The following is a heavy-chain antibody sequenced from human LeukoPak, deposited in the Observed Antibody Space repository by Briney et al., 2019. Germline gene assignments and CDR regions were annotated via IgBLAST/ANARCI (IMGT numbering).Heavy chain of an antibody. V-gene: IGHV3-23*01. J-gene: IGHJ4*02. CDR3: AKDYYDSSGPFDY. CDR1: GFTFSSYG. Sequence: GGSLRLSCAASGFTFSSYGMSWVRQAPGRGLEWVSAISGSGGSTYYADSVKGRFTISRDNSKNTLYLQMNSLRAEDTAVYYCAKDYYDSSGPFDYWGQGTLVTVSS. CDR2: ISGSGGST. D-gene: IGHD3-22*01.